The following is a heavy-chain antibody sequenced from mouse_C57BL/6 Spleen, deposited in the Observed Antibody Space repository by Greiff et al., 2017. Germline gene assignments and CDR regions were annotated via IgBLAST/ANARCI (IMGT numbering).Heavy chain of an antibody. D-gene: IGHD1-1*01. CDR1: GYSITSGYY. CDR2: ISYDGSN. J-gene: IGHJ2*01. Sequence: VQLKESGPGLVKPSQSLSLTCSVTGYSITSGYYWNWIRQFPGNKLEWMGYISYDGSNNYNPSLKNRISITRDTSKNQFFLKLNSVTTEDTATYYCARASPFYGSSLDYWGQGTTLTVSS. V-gene: IGHV3-6*01. CDR3: ARASPFYGSSLDY.